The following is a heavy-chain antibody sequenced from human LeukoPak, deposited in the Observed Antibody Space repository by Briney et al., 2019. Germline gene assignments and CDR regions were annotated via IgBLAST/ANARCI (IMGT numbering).Heavy chain of an antibody. J-gene: IGHJ4*02. D-gene: IGHD6-6*01. CDR1: GGSFSGYY. Sequence: SETLSLTCAVYGGSFSGYYWIWIRQPPGKGLEWIGEINHSGSTNYNPSLKSRVTISVDTSKNQFSLKLSSVTAADTAVYYCARGQSPFVSSSSYFDYWCQGTLVTVSS. CDR3: ARGQSPFVSSSSYFDY. CDR2: INHSGST. V-gene: IGHV4-34*01.